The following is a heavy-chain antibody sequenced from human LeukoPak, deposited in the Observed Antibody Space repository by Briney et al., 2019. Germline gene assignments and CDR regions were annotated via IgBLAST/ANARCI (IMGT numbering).Heavy chain of an antibody. CDR3: ARANYDI. D-gene: IGHD3-9*01. J-gene: IGHJ4*02. V-gene: IGHV3-7*01. CDR2: VNQDESQK. Sequence: GGSLGLSCAASGFTVSSNWMSWVRQAPGKGLEWVANVNQDESQKYYVDSVKGRFTTSKDNAKNSLNLQMNSLRAEDTGVYYCARANYDIRGQGTLVTVSS. CDR1: GFTVSSNW.